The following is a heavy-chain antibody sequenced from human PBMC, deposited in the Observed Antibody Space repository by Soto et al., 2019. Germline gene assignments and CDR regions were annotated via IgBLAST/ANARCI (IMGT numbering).Heavy chain of an antibody. D-gene: IGHD6-13*01. CDR1: GYTFTSYG. CDR2: ISAYNGNT. Sequence: QVQLVQSGAEVKKPGASVKVSCKASGYTFTSYGISWVRQAPGQGLEWMGWISAYNGNTNYAQKLQGRVTMTTDTCMSTAYLEPGGLRSGDTAVYYCAGGFGGAPAGTELGYWGQRTLVTVSS. J-gene: IGHJ1*01. V-gene: IGHV1-18*04. CDR3: AGGFGGAPAGTELGY.